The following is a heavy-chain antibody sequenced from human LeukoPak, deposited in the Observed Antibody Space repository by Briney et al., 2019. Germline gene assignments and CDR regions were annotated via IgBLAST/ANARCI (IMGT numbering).Heavy chain of an antibody. V-gene: IGHV3-23*01. CDR2: LSGSGAST. CDR3: AKQKGYCSGGSCYYSDY. J-gene: IGHJ4*02. CDR1: GFTFGGYA. Sequence: AGGSLRLSCAASGFTFGGYAMSWVRQAPGKGLEWVSTLSGSGASTSYADSVKGRFTISRDNSKNTLYLQMNSLRAEDTARYYCAKQKGYCSGGSCYYSDYWGQGTLVTVSS. D-gene: IGHD2-15*01.